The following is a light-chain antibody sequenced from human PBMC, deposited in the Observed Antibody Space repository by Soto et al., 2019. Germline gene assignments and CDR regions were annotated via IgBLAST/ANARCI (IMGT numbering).Light chain of an antibody. CDR2: AAS. J-gene: IGKJ5*01. CDR3: QQYYTWPPIT. Sequence: EIVMTQSPPTLSVSAGERVTLSCRASQSIGSSIAWYQQRHGQAPRLLFFAASTRATGVPARFSASGSGTDFNFTTISLQSEDFAVYYCQQYYTWPPITFGQGTRLDIK. V-gene: IGKV3-15*01. CDR1: QSIGSS.